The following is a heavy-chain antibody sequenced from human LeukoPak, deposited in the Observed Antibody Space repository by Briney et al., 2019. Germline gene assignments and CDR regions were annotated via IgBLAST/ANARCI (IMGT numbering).Heavy chain of an antibody. J-gene: IGHJ4*02. V-gene: IGHV3-21*01. Sequence: GGSLRLSCAASGFSFSAYWMHWVRQAPGKGLEWVSSISSSGSYIFYAQSVEGRFIISRDNAKNSHYLQMNSLRVDDTAVYFCARGTYRSSSPSIGMPYYLDYWGQGILVTVSS. CDR3: ARGTYRSSSPSIGMPYYLDY. CDR1: GFSFSAYW. D-gene: IGHD6-6*01. CDR2: ISSSGSYI.